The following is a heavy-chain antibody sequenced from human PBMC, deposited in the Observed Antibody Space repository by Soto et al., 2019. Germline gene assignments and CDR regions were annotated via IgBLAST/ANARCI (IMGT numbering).Heavy chain of an antibody. Sequence: QVQLQESGPGLVKPSWTLSLTCAVSGGSISSSNWWSWVRQPPGKGLEWIGEIYHSGSTNYNPSLKSRVTISVDKSKNQFSLKLSSVTAADTAVYYCARDCSGGSCYYYYGMDVWGQGTTVTVSS. D-gene: IGHD2-15*01. CDR2: IYHSGST. J-gene: IGHJ6*02. CDR3: ARDCSGGSCYYYYGMDV. V-gene: IGHV4-4*02. CDR1: GGSISSSNW.